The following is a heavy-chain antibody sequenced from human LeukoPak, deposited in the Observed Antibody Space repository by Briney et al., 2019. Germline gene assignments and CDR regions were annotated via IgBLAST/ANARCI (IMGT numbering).Heavy chain of an antibody. CDR3: ARGMDYYDSSGYYYGYYFDY. V-gene: IGHV4-34*01. CDR2: INHSGST. CDR1: GGSFSGYY. J-gene: IGHJ4*02. D-gene: IGHD3-22*01. Sequence: SETLSLTCAVYGGSFSGYYWSWIRQPPGKGLEWIGEINHSGSTNYNPSLKSRVTISVDTSKNQFSLKLSSVTAADTAVYYCARGMDYYDSSGYYYGYYFDYWGQGTLVTVSS.